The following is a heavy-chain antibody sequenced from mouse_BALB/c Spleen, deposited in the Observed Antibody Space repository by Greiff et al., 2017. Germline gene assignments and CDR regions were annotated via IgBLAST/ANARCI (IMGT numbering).Heavy chain of an antibody. CDR3: AVYYDYDFDY. Sequence: QVQLKESGPELVKPGASVRISCKASGYTFTSYYIHWVKQRPGQGLEWIGWIYPGNVNTKYNEKFKGKATLTADKSSSTAYMQLSSLTSEDSAVYFCAVYYDYDFDYWGQGTTLTVSS. D-gene: IGHD2-4*01. CDR1: GYTFTSYY. J-gene: IGHJ2*01. V-gene: IGHV1S56*01. CDR2: IYPGNVNT.